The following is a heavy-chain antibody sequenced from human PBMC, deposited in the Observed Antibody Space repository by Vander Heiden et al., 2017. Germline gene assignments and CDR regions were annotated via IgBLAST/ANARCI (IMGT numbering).Heavy chain of an antibody. D-gene: IGHD1-26*01. J-gene: IGHJ4*02. CDR3: ARQSDSGSLLLPY. CDR2: IYYSGST. CDR1: GGSISSSSYY. V-gene: IGHV4-39*01. Sequence: QLQLQESGPGLVKPSETLSLTCTVSGGSISSSSYYWGWIRPPPGKGLEWIGSIYYSGSTYYNPSLKSRVTISVDTSKNQFSLKLSSVTAADTAVYYCARQSDSGSLLLPYWGQGTLVTVSS.